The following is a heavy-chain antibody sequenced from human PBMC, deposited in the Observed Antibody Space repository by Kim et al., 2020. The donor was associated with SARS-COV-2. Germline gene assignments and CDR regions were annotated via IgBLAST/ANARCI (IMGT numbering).Heavy chain of an antibody. Sequence: ASVKVSCKTSGYSFTAFYLHWVRQAPGQGLEWLGCINPETGATNYAQNFQGRVTMTMDTSINTAYMDVSVLRANDTAVYYCARGSSRFQRFYYYGMDVWGQGTTVT. D-gene: IGHD2-2*01. CDR2: INPETGAT. CDR1: GYSFTAFY. CDR3: ARGSSRFQRFYYYGMDV. J-gene: IGHJ6*02. V-gene: IGHV1-2*02.